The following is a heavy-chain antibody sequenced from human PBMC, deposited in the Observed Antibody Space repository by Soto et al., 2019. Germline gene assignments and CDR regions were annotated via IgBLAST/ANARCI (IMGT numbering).Heavy chain of an antibody. CDR2: INAGNRNT. D-gene: IGHD3-3*01. CDR1: GYSFNSYA. V-gene: IGHV1-3*01. Sequence: QVQLVQSGAEVKKPGASVKVSCKASGYSFNSYALHWVRQAPGQRLEWMAWINAGNRNTKYSQRFQGRVTVTRDTSANTTYMELSNLRSEDTAVYCCARASGAGWSRTDHAMGVWGQGTTVTVSS. J-gene: IGHJ6*02. CDR3: ARASGAGWSRTDHAMGV.